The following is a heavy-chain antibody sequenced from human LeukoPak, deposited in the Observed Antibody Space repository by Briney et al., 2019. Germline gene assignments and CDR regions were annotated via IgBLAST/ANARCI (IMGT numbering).Heavy chain of an antibody. CDR1: GYSFTSYW. V-gene: IGHV5-51*01. Sequence: KPGESLKISCKGSGYSFTSYWIGWVRQMPGKGLKWMGIIYPGDSDARYSPSFQGQVTISADKSISTAYLQWSSLKASDTAMYYCARFIRGGGYSYGYPFDPWGQGTLVTVSS. CDR2: IYPGDSDA. D-gene: IGHD5-18*01. J-gene: IGHJ5*02. CDR3: ARFIRGGGYSYGYPFDP.